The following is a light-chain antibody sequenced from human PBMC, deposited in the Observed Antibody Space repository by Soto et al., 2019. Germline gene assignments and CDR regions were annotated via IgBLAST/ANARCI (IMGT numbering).Light chain of an antibody. CDR1: SRDGGGYNY. Sequence: QSVLTQPASVSGSPVQSITISCTGTSRDGGGYNYVSWYQQYLGNAPKVVIYEVSYRPSGVSNRFCGCRSVNTRSRTISGLQAENQADYYCSSYTSSTTRVFGGGTKVTV. CDR3: SSYTSSTTRV. J-gene: IGLJ3*02. V-gene: IGLV2-14*01. CDR2: EVS.